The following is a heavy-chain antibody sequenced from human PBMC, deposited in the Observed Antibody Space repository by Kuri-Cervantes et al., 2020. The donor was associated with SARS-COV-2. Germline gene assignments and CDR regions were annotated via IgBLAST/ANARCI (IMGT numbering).Heavy chain of an antibody. CDR2: ISSSSSYI. CDR1: GFTFSSYS. V-gene: IGHV3-21*01. J-gene: IGHJ6*02. Sequence: GESLKISCAASGFTFSSYSMNWVRQAPGKGLQWVSSISSSSSYIYYADSMKGRFTISRDNAKNSLYLQMNSLRAEDTAVYYCARDYGSGPSGAYYYYGMDVWGQGTTVTVSS. D-gene: IGHD3-10*01. CDR3: ARDYGSGPSGAYYYYGMDV.